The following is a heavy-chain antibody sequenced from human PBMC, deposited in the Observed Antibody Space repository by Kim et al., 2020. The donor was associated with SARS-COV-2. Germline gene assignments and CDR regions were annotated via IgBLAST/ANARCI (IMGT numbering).Heavy chain of an antibody. Sequence: SETLSLTCTVSGASISSRSYYWGWIRQPPGKGLEWIGSIYYSGSTYYNPSLKSRVTISIDTSKNQFSLKLHSVTAADTAVYYCTSSIDCSGGSCYVRFDYWGQGTLVTVSS. V-gene: IGHV4-39*01. J-gene: IGHJ4*02. CDR2: IYYSGST. CDR1: GASISSRSYY. CDR3: TSSIDCSGGSCYVRFDY. D-gene: IGHD2-15*01.